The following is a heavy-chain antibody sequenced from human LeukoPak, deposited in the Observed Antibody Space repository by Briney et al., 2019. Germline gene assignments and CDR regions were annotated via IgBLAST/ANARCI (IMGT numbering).Heavy chain of an antibody. D-gene: IGHD2-2*01. V-gene: IGHV1-69*06. CDR2: IIPIFGTA. Sequence: ASVKVSCKASGGTFSSYAISWVRQAPGQGLEWMGRIIPIFGTANYAQKFRGRVTITADKSTSTAYMELSSLRSEDTAVYYCAGTPIVVVLTALPYWGQGCLVSVSS. CDR1: GGTFSSYA. J-gene: IGHJ4*02. CDR3: AGTPIVVVLTALPY.